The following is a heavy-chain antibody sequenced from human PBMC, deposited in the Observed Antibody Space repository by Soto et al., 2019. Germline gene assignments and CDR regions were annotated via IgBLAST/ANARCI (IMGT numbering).Heavy chain of an antibody. CDR2: IYWDDDQ. V-gene: IGHV2-5*02. Sequence: QITLKESGPTLVKPTQTLTLTCTFSGFSLTADGVGVGWIRQPPGKALEWLALIYWDDDQRYSPSLKTRLTITKDTSNNQVVLTMTNMDPVDTGTYYCAHAYGGTSWPNDAFDVWGQGTVVTVSS. CDR3: AHAYGGTSWPNDAFDV. CDR1: GFSLTADGVG. J-gene: IGHJ3*01. D-gene: IGHD2-21*01.